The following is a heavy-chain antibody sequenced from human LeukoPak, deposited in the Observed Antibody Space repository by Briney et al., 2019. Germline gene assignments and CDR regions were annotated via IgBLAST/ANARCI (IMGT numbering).Heavy chain of an antibody. CDR2: ISYDGSNK. Sequence: GGSLRLSCAASGFTFSSYSMNWVRQAPGKGLEWVAVISYDGSNKYYADSVKGRFTISRDNSKNTLYLQMNSLRAEDTAVYYCARAVQLWFVQIDYWGQGTLVTVSS. D-gene: IGHD5-18*01. J-gene: IGHJ4*02. V-gene: IGHV3-30*03. CDR1: GFTFSSYS. CDR3: ARAVQLWFVQIDY.